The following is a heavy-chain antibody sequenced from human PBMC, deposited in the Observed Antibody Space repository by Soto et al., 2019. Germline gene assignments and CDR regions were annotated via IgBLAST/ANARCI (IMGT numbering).Heavy chain of an antibody. D-gene: IGHD4-17*01. CDR2: ISAYIGNT. CDR1: GYTFTSYG. CDR3: ARVPAGDYGLPDY. V-gene: IGHV1-18*01. Sequence: QVQLVQSGAEVKKPGASVKVSCKASGYTFTSYGISWVQQAPGQGLEWMGWISAYIGNTNYAQKLQGRVTMTTDTYTNTAYIELRSLRSDDTAVYYCARVPAGDYGLPDYWGQGTLVTVSS. J-gene: IGHJ4*02.